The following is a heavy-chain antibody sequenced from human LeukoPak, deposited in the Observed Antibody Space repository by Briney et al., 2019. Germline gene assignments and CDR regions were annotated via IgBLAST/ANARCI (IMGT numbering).Heavy chain of an antibody. CDR1: GGTFSSYA. CDR2: IIPIFGTA. CDR3: ARAVNIVKDYYYYYYMDV. Sequence: VASVKVSCKASGGTFSSYAISWVRQAPGQGLEWMGGIIPIFGTANYAQKFQGRVTITADESTSTAYMELGSLRSEDTAVYYCARAVNIVKDYYYYYYMDVWGQGTLVTVSS. V-gene: IGHV1-69*13. J-gene: IGHJ6*03. D-gene: IGHD2/OR15-2a*01.